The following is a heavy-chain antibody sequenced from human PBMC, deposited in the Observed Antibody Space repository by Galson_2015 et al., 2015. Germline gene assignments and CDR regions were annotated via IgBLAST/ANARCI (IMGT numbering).Heavy chain of an antibody. CDR2: IDWDDDE. CDR3: ARIRYYDSSGYYYGNWFDP. J-gene: IGHJ5*02. CDR1: GFSLSTSGMC. D-gene: IGHD3-22*01. Sequence: PALVKPTQTLTLTCTFSGFSLSTSGMCVSWIRQPPGKALEWLALIDWDDDEYYSTSLKTRLTISKDTSKNQVVLTMTNMDPVDTATYYCARIRYYDSSGYYYGNWFDPWGQGTLVTVSS. V-gene: IGHV2-70*01.